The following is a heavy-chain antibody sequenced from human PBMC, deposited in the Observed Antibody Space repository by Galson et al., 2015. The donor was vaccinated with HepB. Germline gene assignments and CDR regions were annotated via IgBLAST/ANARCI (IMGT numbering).Heavy chain of an antibody. V-gene: IGHV5-10-1*01. J-gene: IGHJ5*02. CDR1: GYSFTTYW. CDR3: ARLAGCYDAVTAPFDP. CDR2: IDPSDSYT. D-gene: IGHD3-10*01. Sequence: QSGAEVKKPGESLRISCKGSGYSFTTYWITWVRQMPGKGLEYMGRIDPSDSYTNYSPSFQGHVTISADKSISTAYLQWSSLKASDSGMYYCARLAGCYDAVTAPFDPWGQGTLVTVSS.